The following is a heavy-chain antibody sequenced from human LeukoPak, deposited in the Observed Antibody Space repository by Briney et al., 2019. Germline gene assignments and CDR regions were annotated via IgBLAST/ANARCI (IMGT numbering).Heavy chain of an antibody. CDR2: INHSGST. V-gene: IGHV4-34*01. D-gene: IGHD3-22*01. CDR3: ARCHDSSGYPDY. CDR1: GGSFSGYY. Sequence: PSEALSLTCAVYGGSFSGYYWSWIRQPPGKGLEWIGEINHSGSTNYNPSLKSRVTISVDTSKNQFSLKLSSVTAADTAVYYCARCHDSSGYPDYWGQGTLVTVSS. J-gene: IGHJ4*02.